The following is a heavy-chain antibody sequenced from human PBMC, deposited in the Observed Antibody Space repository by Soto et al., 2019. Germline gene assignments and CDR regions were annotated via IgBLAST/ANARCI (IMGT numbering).Heavy chain of an antibody. J-gene: IGHJ6*02. Sequence: PGGSLRLSCAASGFTFSSYSMNWVRQAPGKGLEWVSSISSSSSYIYYADSVKGRFTISRDNAKNSLYLQMNTLSAEDTAVYYCATGIVPATKWGYYSYGLDVWGQGTTVTVSS. V-gene: IGHV3-21*04. CDR2: ISSSSSYI. CDR3: ATGIVPATKWGYYSYGLDV. D-gene: IGHD2-2*01. CDR1: GFTFSSYS.